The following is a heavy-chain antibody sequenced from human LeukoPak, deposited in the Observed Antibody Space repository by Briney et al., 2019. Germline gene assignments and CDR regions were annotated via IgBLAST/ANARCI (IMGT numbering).Heavy chain of an antibody. D-gene: IGHD4-23*01. J-gene: IGHJ6*02. CDR3: ARAAVVTPAYYYGMVV. Sequence: PGGSLRLSCAASGFTFSIYSMNWVRQAPGKGLEWVSYISSSSSTIYYADSVKGRFTISRDNAKNSLYLQMNSLRAEDTAVYYCARAAVVTPAYYYGMVVWGQGTTVTVSS. V-gene: IGHV3-48*01. CDR2: ISSSSSTI. CDR1: GFTFSIYS.